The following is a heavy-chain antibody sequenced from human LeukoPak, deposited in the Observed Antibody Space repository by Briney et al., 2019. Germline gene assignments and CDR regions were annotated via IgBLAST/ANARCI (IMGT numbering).Heavy chain of an antibody. V-gene: IGHV3-48*02. Sequence: GGSLGLSCAASGFTFSSYSMNWVRQAPGKGLEWVSYISSSSGTIYYADSVKGRFTISRDNAKNSLYLQMNSLRDDDTAVYYCARAAAYYYGSGNLDYWGQGTLVTVTS. CDR1: GFTFSSYS. D-gene: IGHD3-10*01. CDR3: ARAAAYYYGSGNLDY. CDR2: ISSSSGTI. J-gene: IGHJ4*02.